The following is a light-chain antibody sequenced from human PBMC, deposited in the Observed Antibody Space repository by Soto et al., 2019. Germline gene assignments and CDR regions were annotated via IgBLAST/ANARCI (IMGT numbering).Light chain of an antibody. CDR3: QVWDGLSDHVI. CDR1: NIESKS. V-gene: IGLV3-21*02. Sequence: SYELTQPPSESVAPGQTARITCGGNNIESKSVHWYQQRPGQAPVLVVHDDSDRPSGIPERISGSNSGNTATLTISRVEAGDEAEYYCQVWDGLSDHVIFGGGTKVTVL. CDR2: DDS. J-gene: IGLJ2*01.